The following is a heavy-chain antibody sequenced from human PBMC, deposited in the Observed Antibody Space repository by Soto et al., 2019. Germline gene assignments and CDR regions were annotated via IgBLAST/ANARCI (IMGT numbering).Heavy chain of an antibody. CDR1: GFMFSSFA. D-gene: IGHD6-19*01. CDR3: AKDLGSSGWYGTFDY. V-gene: IGHV3-23*01. Sequence: EVQLLESGGGLVQPGGSLRLSCAASGFMFSSFAMSWVRQAPGKGLEWVSAISGSGDNTYYPDSVKGRFTISRDNSKNTLYLQMNSLRAEDTAVYYCAKDLGSSGWYGTFDYWGQGTLVTVSS. CDR2: ISGSGDNT. J-gene: IGHJ4*02.